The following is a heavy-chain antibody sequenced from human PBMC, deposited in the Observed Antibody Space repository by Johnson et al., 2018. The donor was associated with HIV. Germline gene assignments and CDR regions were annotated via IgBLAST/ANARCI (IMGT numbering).Heavy chain of an antibody. J-gene: IGHJ3*02. V-gene: IGHV3-20*04. CDR3: ARGVDGAFDI. D-gene: IGHD3-10*01. CDR1: GFIFDDYG. Sequence: VQLVESGGGVVRPGGSLRLSCEASGFIFDDYGMSWVRQAPGKGLEWVSGINWNGGGTYYADSVKGRFTISRDNSKNTLYLQMNSLRAEDTAVYYCARGVDGAFDIWGQGTMVTVSS. CDR2: INWNGGGT.